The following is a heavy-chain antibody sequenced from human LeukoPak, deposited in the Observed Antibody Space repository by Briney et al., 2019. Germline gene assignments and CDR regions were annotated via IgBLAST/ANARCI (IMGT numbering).Heavy chain of an antibody. CDR1: GGTFSSYA. V-gene: IGHV1-69*01. CDR2: IIPIFGTA. J-gene: IGHJ3*02. CDR3: ARDSPLGGRAFDI. Sequence: ASVKVSCKASGGTFSSYAISWVRQAPGQGLEWMGGIIPIFGTANYAQKFQGRVTITADESTSTAYMELSSLRSEDTAVYYCARDSPLGGRAFDIWGQGTMVTVSS. D-gene: IGHD2-15*01.